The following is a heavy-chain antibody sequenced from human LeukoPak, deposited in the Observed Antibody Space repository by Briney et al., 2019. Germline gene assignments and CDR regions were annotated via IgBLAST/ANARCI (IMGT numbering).Heavy chain of an antibody. D-gene: IGHD4-17*01. CDR3: ARSGTVTTWNY. Sequence: PSEALSLTCTVSGGSISSGGYYWSWIRQHPGKGLEWIGCIYYSGTTYYHPSLTSRVAISVDTSKNQFSLKLSSVTAADTAVYYCARSGTVTTWNYWGQGTLVTVSS. V-gene: IGHV4-31*03. CDR2: IYYSGTT. CDR1: GGSISSGGYY. J-gene: IGHJ4*02.